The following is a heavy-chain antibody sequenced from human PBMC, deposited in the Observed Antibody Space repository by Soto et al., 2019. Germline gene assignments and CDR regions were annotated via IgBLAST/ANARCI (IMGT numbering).Heavy chain of an antibody. CDR2: INPNSGGT. Sequence: QVQLVQSGAEVKKPGASVKVSCKASGYTFTGYYMHWVRQAPGQGLEWMGWINPNSGGTNYAQKFQGWVTMTRDTSISTAYMELSRLRSDDTAVYYCAREVRDCGSGSYSKTFDYWGQGTLVTVSS. V-gene: IGHV1-2*04. CDR1: GYTFTGYY. J-gene: IGHJ4*02. D-gene: IGHD3-10*01. CDR3: AREVRDCGSGSYSKTFDY.